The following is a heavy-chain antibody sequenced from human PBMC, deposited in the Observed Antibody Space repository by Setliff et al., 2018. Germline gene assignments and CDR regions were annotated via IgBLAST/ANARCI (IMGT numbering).Heavy chain of an antibody. J-gene: IGHJ4*01. CDR1: GASISSGNDF. D-gene: IGHD1-1*01. CDR3: ARSDDNFQYPDY. Sequence: SETLSLTCSVSGASISSGNDFWNWIRQPAGKGLEWIGNIYTNGGTDYSPSLRSRVTISLGTSKNQFSLQLTSVTAADTAIYYRARSDDNFQYPDYWGQGTLVTVSS. V-gene: IGHV4-61*09. CDR2: IYTNGGT.